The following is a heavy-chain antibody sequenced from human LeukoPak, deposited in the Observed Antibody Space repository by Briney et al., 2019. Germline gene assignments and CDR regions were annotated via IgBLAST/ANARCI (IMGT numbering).Heavy chain of an antibody. D-gene: IGHD6-6*01. CDR3: ARRGRIAARALDY. CDR2: IYPGDSDT. Sequence: GESLKISCKGSGYSFTSYWIGWVRQMPGKGLEWMGFIYPGDSDTRYSPSFQGQVTISADKSISTAYLQWSSLKASDTAMYYCARRGRIAARALDYWGQGTLVTVSS. V-gene: IGHV5-51*01. CDR1: GYSFTSYW. J-gene: IGHJ4*02.